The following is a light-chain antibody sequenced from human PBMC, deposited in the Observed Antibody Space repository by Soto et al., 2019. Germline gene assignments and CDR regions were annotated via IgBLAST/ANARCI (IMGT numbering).Light chain of an antibody. J-gene: IGKJ4*01. V-gene: IGKV3-15*01. CDR2: GAS. CDR3: QQYDNWPLT. Sequence: EIVMTQSPATLSVSPGERATLSCRASQSVSSNLAWYQQKSGQTPRLLIYGASTRATDIPARFSGSGSGTEFTLPISSLQSEDFAVYYCQQYDNWPLTFGGGTKVEIK. CDR1: QSVSSN.